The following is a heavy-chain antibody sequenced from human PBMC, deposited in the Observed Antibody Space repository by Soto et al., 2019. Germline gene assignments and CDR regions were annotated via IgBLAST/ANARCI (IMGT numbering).Heavy chain of an antibody. Sequence: SETLSLTCSVSGGSINSYYWSWIRQPPGKGLEWIGYIYYSGSTNYNPSLKSRVTISVDTSKNQFSLKLNSVTAADTAVYYCARATPYCDFWSGPYYYYYGLDVWGQGATVTVSS. CDR1: GGSINSYY. J-gene: IGHJ6*02. D-gene: IGHD3-3*01. V-gene: IGHV4-59*01. CDR2: IYYSGST. CDR3: ARATPYCDFWSGPYYYYYGLDV.